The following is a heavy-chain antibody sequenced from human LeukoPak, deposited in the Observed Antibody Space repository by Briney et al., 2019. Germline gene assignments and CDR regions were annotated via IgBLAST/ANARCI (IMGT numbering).Heavy chain of an antibody. CDR2: IIPIFGTA. J-gene: IGHJ6*03. CDR3: ARTVGGSSPLPYYYYYYMDV. V-gene: IGHV1-69*05. CDR1: GGTFSSYA. D-gene: IGHD6-13*01. Sequence: GASVKVSCKASGGTFSSYAISWVRQAPGQGLEWMGGIIPIFGTANYAQKFQGRVTITTDESTSTAYMELSSLRSEDTAVYYCARTVGGSSPLPYYYYYYMDVWGKGTTVTVSS.